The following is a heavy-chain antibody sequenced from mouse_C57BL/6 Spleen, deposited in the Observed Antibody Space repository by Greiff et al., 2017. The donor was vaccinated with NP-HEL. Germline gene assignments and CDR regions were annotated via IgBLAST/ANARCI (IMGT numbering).Heavy chain of an antibody. CDR2: ISSGGSYT. V-gene: IGHV5-6*02. CDR3: ARQDYDEDYYAMDY. Sequence: DVKLVESGGDLVKPGGSLKLSCAASGFTFSSYGMSWVRQTPDKRLEWVATISSGGSYTYYPDSVKGRFTISRDNAKNTLYLQMSSLKSEDTAMYYCARQDYDEDYYAMDYWGQGTSVTVSS. CDR1: GFTFSSYG. D-gene: IGHD2-4*01. J-gene: IGHJ4*01.